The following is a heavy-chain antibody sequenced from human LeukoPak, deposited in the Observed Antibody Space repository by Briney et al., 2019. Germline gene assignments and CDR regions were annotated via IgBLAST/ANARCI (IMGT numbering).Heavy chain of an antibody. CDR3: ARAECGSTSCYWIY. D-gene: IGHD2-2*01. CDR2: IIPILGIA. Sequence: SVKVSCKASGGTFSSYAISWVRQAPGQGLEWMGRIIPILGIANYAQKFQGRVTITADKSTSTAYMELSSLRSEDTAVYYCARAECGSTSCYWIYWGQGTLVTVSS. CDR1: GGTFSSYA. J-gene: IGHJ4*02. V-gene: IGHV1-69*04.